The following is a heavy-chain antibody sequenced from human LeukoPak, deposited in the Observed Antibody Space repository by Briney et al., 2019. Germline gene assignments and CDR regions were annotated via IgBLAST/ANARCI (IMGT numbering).Heavy chain of an antibody. J-gene: IGHJ5*02. V-gene: IGHV1-8*01. CDR1: GDTFTSYD. CDR3: ARAEGGYYDFWSGYPNWFDP. D-gene: IGHD3-3*01. CDR2: MNPNSGNT. Sequence: ASVKVSCKASGDTFTSYDINWVRQATGQGLEWMGWMNPNSGNTGYAQKFQGRDTMTRNTSISTAYMELSSLRSEDTAVYYCARAEGGYYDFWSGYPNWFDPWGQGTLVTVSS.